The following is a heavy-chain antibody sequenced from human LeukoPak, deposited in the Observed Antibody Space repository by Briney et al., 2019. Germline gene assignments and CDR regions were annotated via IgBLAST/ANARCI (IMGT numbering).Heavy chain of an antibody. CDR2: ISSSGSTI. J-gene: IGHJ4*02. V-gene: IGHV3-11*01. D-gene: IGHD3-22*01. Sequence: GSLRLSCAASGFTFSDYYVSWIRQAPGKGLEWVSYISSSGSTIYYADSVKGRFTISRDNAKNSLYLQMNSLRAEDTAVYYCARGSPYDSSVYQFDYWGQGTLVTVSS. CDR1: GFTFSDYY. CDR3: ARGSPYDSSVYQFDY.